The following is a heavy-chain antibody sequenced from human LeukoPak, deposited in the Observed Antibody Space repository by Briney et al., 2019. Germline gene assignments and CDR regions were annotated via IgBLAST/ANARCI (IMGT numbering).Heavy chain of an antibody. Sequence: ASVKVSCKASGYTFTSYGISWVRQAPGQGLEWMGWISAYNGNTNYAQKLQGRVTMTTDTSTSTAYMELRSLRSDDTAVYYCARDFFPGYSSGWTFDYWGQGTLVTVSS. CDR3: ARDFFPGYSSGWTFDY. CDR1: GYTFTSYG. J-gene: IGHJ4*02. V-gene: IGHV1-18*01. D-gene: IGHD6-25*01. CDR2: ISAYNGNT.